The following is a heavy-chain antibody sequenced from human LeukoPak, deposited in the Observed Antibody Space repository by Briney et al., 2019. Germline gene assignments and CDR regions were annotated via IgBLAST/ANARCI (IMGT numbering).Heavy chain of an antibody. CDR3: ARESYSDDYNPPYFDY. J-gene: IGHJ4*02. D-gene: IGHD5-24*01. CDR2: IYSGGST. V-gene: IGHV3-66*01. CDR1: GFTVSSNY. Sequence: GGSLRLSCAASGFTVSSNYMSWVRQAPGKGLEWVSVIYSGGSTYYADSVKGRFTISRDNSKNTLYLQMNSLRAEDTAVYYCARESYSDDYNPPYFDYWGQGTLVTVSS.